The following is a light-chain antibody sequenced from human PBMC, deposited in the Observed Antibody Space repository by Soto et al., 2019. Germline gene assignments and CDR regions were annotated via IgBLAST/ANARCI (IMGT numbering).Light chain of an antibody. CDR3: QQYNDWTWT. V-gene: IGKV3D-15*01. Sequence: EVVMTQSPATLSISPGERATLSCRASQSVGTNLAWYQQKPGQSPRLLMYGASTGATGIPARFSGSGSGTVFTLTISSLQSEDFAIYYCQQYNDWTWTFGQGTKVDIK. CDR2: GAS. J-gene: IGKJ1*01. CDR1: QSVGTN.